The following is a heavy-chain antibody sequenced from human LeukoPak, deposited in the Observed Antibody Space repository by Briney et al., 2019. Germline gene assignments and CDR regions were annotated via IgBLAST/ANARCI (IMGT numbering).Heavy chain of an antibody. CDR3: ARDLNWETY. Sequence: PGGSLRLSCAVSGFTFMNYAMSWVRQAPGKGLEWVSVIYSGGSTYYADSVKGRFTISRDNSKNTLYLQMNSLRAEDTAVYYCARDLNWETYWGQGTLVSVSS. D-gene: IGHD7-27*01. CDR1: GFTFMNYA. CDR2: IYSGGST. V-gene: IGHV3-66*01. J-gene: IGHJ4*02.